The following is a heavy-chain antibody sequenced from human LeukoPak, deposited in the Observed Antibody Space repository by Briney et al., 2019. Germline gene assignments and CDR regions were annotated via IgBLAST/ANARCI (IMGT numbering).Heavy chain of an antibody. CDR2: ISASGGST. D-gene: IGHD6-6*01. Sequence: PGGSLRLSCAASGFTFSSYAMSWVRQAPGKGLEWVSAISASGGSTYYADSVKGRFTISRDNSKNTLYLQMNSLRAEDTAVYYCAKRVSEARRFVGGAFDIWGQGTMVTVSS. J-gene: IGHJ3*02. CDR1: GFTFSSYA. CDR3: AKRVSEARRFVGGAFDI. V-gene: IGHV3-23*01.